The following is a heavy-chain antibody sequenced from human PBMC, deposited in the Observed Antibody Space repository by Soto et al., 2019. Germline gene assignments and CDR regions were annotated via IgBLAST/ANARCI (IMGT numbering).Heavy chain of an antibody. CDR3: ARNPRFEPRYCSGGSCYSRYNWFDP. CDR2: INHSGST. J-gene: IGHJ5*02. CDR1: GGSFSGYY. Sequence: SQTLSLTCAVYGGSFSGYYWSWIRQPPGKGLEWIGEINHSGSTNYNPSLKSRVTISVDTSKNQFSLKLSSVTAADTAVYYCARNPRFEPRYCSGGSCYSRYNWFDPWGQGTLVTVSS. D-gene: IGHD2-15*01. V-gene: IGHV4-34*01.